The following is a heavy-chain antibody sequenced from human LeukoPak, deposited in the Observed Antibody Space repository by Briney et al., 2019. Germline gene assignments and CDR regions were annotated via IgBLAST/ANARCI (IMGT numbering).Heavy chain of an antibody. CDR2: IYYSGST. D-gene: IGHD1-26*01. Sequence: SETLSLTCTVSGGAISSYYWSWIRQPPGKGLEWIGYIYYSGSTNYNPSLKSRVTISVDTSKNQFSLKLSSVTAADTAVYYCVRAWGDYWGQGILVTVSS. V-gene: IGHV4-59*01. J-gene: IGHJ4*02. CDR3: VRAWGDY. CDR1: GGAISSYY.